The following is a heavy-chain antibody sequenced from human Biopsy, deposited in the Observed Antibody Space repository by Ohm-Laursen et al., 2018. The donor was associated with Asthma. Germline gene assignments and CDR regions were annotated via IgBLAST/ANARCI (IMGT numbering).Heavy chain of an antibody. CDR3: ARTTYGDDGFDP. CDR2: IYYSGST. CDR1: GGSINIGDYY. Sequence: SQTLSLTCTVSGGSINIGDYYWSWIRQLPVKGLEWIGYIYYSGSTYYNPSLKSRVSISLDTSKNQFSLSLTSVTAEDTAVYYCARTTYGDDGFDPWGQGTLVTVSS. D-gene: IGHD4-17*01. J-gene: IGHJ5*02. V-gene: IGHV4-31*03.